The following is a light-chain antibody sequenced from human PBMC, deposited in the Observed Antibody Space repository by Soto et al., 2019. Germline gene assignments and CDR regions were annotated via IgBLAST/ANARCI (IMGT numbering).Light chain of an antibody. CDR2: AAS. CDR3: QQYDHWPPYS. V-gene: IGKV3-15*01. CDR1: QSVSRF. Sequence: TQSPVTLSVSPGDGATLSCRASQSVSRFLAWYQQTPGQRPRLLIYAASSRVLGVPARFTGSGSGTDFTLTISDVQSEDAAIYYCQQYDHWPPYSFGKGTRLEI. J-gene: IGKJ2*01.